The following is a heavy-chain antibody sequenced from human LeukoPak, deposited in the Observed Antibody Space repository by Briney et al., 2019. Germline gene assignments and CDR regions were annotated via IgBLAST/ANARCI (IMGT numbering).Heavy chain of an antibody. V-gene: IGHV5-51*01. CDR1: GYSFTSYW. CDR3: ARHALATVTTSDAFDI. CDR2: IYPGDPDT. D-gene: IGHD4-17*01. J-gene: IGHJ3*02. Sequence: GESLKISCKGSGYSFTSYWIGWVRQMPGKGLEWMGIIYPGDPDTRYSPSFQGQVTISADKSISTAYLQWSGLKASDTAMYYCARHALATVTTSDAFDIWGQGTMVTVSS.